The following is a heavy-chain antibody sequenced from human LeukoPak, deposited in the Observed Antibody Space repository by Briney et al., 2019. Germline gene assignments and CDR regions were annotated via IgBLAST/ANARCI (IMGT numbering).Heavy chain of an antibody. CDR1: GYSFTNYW. D-gene: IGHD3-10*01. CDR3: TRHWGSGHSADY. Sequence: GESLKISCKGSGYSFTNYWIGWVHQLPGKGLVWMGIIDPGDSDTRYSPSFQGQVTISADKSINTAYLQWSSLKASDTAMYYCTRHWGSGHSADYWGQGTLVTVPS. J-gene: IGHJ4*02. CDR2: IDPGDSDT. V-gene: IGHV5-51*07.